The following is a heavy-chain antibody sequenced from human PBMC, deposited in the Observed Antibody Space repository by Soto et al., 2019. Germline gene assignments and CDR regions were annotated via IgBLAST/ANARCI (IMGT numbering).Heavy chain of an antibody. CDR1: GGSISSYY. J-gene: IGHJ5*02. CDR2: IYTSGST. CDR3: ARDYYYGSGSYSWFDP. V-gene: IGHV4-4*07. Sequence: QVQLQESGPGLVKPSETLSLTCTVSGGSISSYYWSWIRQPAGKGLEWIGRIYTSGSTNYNPSLKSRVSMSVDTSKNQFSLKLSSVTAADTAVYYCARDYYYGSGSYSWFDPWGHGTLVTVSS. D-gene: IGHD3-10*01.